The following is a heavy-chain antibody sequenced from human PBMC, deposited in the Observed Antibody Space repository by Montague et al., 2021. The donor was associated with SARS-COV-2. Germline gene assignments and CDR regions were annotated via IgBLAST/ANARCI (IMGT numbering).Heavy chain of an antibody. J-gene: IGHJ5*02. CDR2: LYSSGST. D-gene: IGHD3-22*01. CDR1: GDSINSGAHY. Sequence: TLSLTCNVSGDSINSGAHYWSWIRQHPGKGLVWIGYLYSSGSTYYNPSLKSRVTISADTSKNQFSLKLSSVTAADTAVYYCARDLHDTSGSTYLTPFRFEPWGQGTRVTVSS. V-gene: IGHV4-31*03. CDR3: ARDLHDTSGSTYLTPFRFEP.